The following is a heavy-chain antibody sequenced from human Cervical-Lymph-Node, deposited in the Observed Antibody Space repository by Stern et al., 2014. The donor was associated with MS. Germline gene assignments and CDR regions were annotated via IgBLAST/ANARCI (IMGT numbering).Heavy chain of an antibody. V-gene: IGHV1-69*18. CDR2: IMPIFATT. Sequence: QVQLGQSGTEVKKPGSSVRVSCKASGAPFSSNTISWVRQAPGKGLEWMVNIMPIFATTTYAEKFQERVTINADHSTAAVYMELTSLTSEDTAVYCCAKDQQLQRLSGMGVWGQGTTVAVSS. CDR1: GAPFSSNT. J-gene: IGHJ6*02. D-gene: IGHD1-1*01. CDR3: AKDQQLQRLSGMGV.